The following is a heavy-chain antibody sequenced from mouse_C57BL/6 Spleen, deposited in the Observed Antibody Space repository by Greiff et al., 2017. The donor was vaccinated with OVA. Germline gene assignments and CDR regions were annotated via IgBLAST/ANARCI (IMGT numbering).Heavy chain of an antibody. CDR3: SRGAYYGNYVLAY. CDR2: IDPSDSET. V-gene: IGHV1-52*01. J-gene: IGHJ3*01. CDR1: GYTFTSYW. D-gene: IGHD2-10*01. Sequence: QVQLQQPGAELVRPGSSVKLSCKASGYTFTSYWMHWVKQRPIQGLEWIGNIDPSDSETHSNQKFKDKATLTVDKSSSTSYTQYSSLKTEDSAVYYGSRGAYYGNYVLAYWGQGTLVTVSA.